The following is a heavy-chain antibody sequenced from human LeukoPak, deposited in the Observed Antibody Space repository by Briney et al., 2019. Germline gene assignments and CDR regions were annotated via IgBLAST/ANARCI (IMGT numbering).Heavy chain of an antibody. J-gene: IGHJ6*02. D-gene: IGHD3-22*01. V-gene: IGHV1-8*01. CDR1: GYTFTSYD. CDR2: MNPNSGNT. CDR3: ARYYDSSGYYSQYYYYYGMDV. Sequence: ASVTVSCKASGYTFTSYDINWVRQATGQGLEWMGWMNPNSGNTGYAQKFQGRVTMTRNTSISTAYMELSSLRSEDTAVYYCARYYDSSGYYSQYYYYYGMDVWGQGTTVTVSS.